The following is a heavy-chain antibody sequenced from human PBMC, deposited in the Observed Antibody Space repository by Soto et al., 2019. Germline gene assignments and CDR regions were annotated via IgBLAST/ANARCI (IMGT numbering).Heavy chain of an antibody. CDR3: ARANSPPSGGNPYYFGC. V-gene: IGHV4-59*01. J-gene: IGHJ4*02. D-gene: IGHD2-15*01. Sequence: PSETLSLTCTVSGGSISSYYWSWIRQPPGKGLEWIGYIYYSGSTNYNPSLKSRVTISVDTSKNQFSLKLSSVTAADTAVYYCARANSPPSGGNPYYFGCWGQGTLVTVSS. CDR1: GGSISSYY. CDR2: IYYSGST.